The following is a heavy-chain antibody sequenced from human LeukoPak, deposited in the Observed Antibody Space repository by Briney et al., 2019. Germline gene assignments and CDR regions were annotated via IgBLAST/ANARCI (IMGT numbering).Heavy chain of an antibody. V-gene: IGHV4-59*01. CDR3: ARDQLWFDY. CDR2: IYYSGST. Sequence: SETLSLTCTVSGGSISSYYWSWIRQPPGKGLEWIGYIYYSGSTNYNPSLKSRVTISVDTSKYQFSLKLSSVTAADTAVYYCARDQLWFDYWGQGTLVTVSS. D-gene: IGHD5-18*01. CDR1: GGSISSYY. J-gene: IGHJ4*02.